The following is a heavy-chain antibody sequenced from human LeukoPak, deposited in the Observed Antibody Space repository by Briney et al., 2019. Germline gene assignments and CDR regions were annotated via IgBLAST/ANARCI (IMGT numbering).Heavy chain of an antibody. CDR3: ASHTSGSHYVFDY. CDR1: GFTFSDYY. Sequence: PRGSLRLSCAASGFTFSDYYMSWIRQAPGKGLEWVSYISSSSSYTNFADSVKGRFTVSRDNAKNSLYLQMNSLRAEDTAVYYCASHTSGSHYVFDYWGQGTLVTVSS. CDR2: ISSSSSYT. D-gene: IGHD1-26*01. J-gene: IGHJ4*02. V-gene: IGHV3-11*06.